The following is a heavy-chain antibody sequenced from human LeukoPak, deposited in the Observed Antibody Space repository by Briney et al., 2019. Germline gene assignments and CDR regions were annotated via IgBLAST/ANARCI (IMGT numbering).Heavy chain of an antibody. V-gene: IGHV4-59*01. CDR3: ARADYGDRRYYFDY. Sequence: SETLSLTCTVSGGSISSYYWSWLRQPPGKGLEGIGYIYYSGSTNYNPSLKSRVTISVDTSKNQFSLKLSSVTAANTAVYYCARADYGDRRYYFDYWGQGTLVTVSS. J-gene: IGHJ4*02. CDR2: IYYSGST. D-gene: IGHD4-17*01. CDR1: GGSISSYY.